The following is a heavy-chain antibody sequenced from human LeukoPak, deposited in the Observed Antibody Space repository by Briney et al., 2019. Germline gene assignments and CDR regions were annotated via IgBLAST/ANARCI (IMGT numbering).Heavy chain of an antibody. V-gene: IGHV1-18*01. J-gene: IGHJ5*02. CDR2: ISAYNGNT. CDR3: ARGPGYCSGGSCLWFDP. Sequence: ASVKVSCKASGYTFTSYGISWVRQAPGQGLEWMGWISAYNGNTNYAQKLQGRVTMTTDTSTSTAYMELGSLRSDDTAVYYCARGPGYCSGGSCLWFDPWGQGTLVTVSS. D-gene: IGHD2-15*01. CDR1: GYTFTSYG.